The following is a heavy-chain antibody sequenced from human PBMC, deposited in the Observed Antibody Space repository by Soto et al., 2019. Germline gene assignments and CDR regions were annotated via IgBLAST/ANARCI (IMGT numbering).Heavy chain of an antibody. CDR3: ARETKVAATAYYYYLMDV. CDR1: GFPFTSYA. Sequence: VSLKVSCKAPGFPFTSYAIYWARHAPGKRLEWMGWINAGNGNTKYSQNFQGRVTITRDTSASTAYMELSSLRSEDTAVYYCARETKVAATAYYYYLMDVWGQGASVTVSS. D-gene: IGHD6-13*01. CDR2: INAGNGNT. J-gene: IGHJ6*02. V-gene: IGHV1-3*01.